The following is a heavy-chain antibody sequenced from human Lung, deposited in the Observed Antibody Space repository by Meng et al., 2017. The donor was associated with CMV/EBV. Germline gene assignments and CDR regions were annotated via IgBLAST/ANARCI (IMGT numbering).Heavy chain of an antibody. D-gene: IGHD2-21*02. J-gene: IGHJ4*02. CDR3: ARVGAYCGGDCYHPR. Sequence: QGQLQGSGQGLGKPSGTLSLTWAVPGGCLSSRNWWSWVRQPPGKGLEWIGEIYHSGSTNYNPSLKSRVTISVDESKNQFSLRLSSVTAADTAVYYCARVGAYCGGDCYHPRWGQGTLVTVSS. V-gene: IGHV4-4*02. CDR2: IYHSGST. CDR1: GGCLSSRNW.